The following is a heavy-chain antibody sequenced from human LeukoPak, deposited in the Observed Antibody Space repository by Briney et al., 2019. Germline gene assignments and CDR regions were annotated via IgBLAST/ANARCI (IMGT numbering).Heavy chain of an antibody. CDR1: GFTFSSYW. CDR3: AGGRRSTSCSDY. V-gene: IGHV3-74*01. CDR2: IKSDGSTT. J-gene: IGHJ4*02. D-gene: IGHD2-2*01. Sequence: TGGSLRLSCAASGFTFSSYWMHWVRQAPGKGLVWVSRIKSDGSTTTYADSVKGRFTISRDNAKNTLYLQMNSLRAEDTAVYFCAGGRRSTSCSDYWGQGTLVTVSS.